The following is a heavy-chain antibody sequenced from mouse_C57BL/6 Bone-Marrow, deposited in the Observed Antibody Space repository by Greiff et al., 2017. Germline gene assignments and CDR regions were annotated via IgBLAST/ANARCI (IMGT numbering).Heavy chain of an antibody. CDR3: AWVGKPFAMDY. CDR1: GYTFTSYW. V-gene: IGHV1-55*01. CDR2: IYPGSGST. J-gene: IGHJ4*01. D-gene: IGHD1-1*02. Sequence: QVQLQQPGAELVKPGASVKMSCKASGYTFTSYWITWVKQRPGLGLEWIGDIYPGSGSTNYNEKFKSKATLTVDTSSSTAYMQLSSLTSEDSAVYYCAWVGKPFAMDYWGQGTSVTVSS.